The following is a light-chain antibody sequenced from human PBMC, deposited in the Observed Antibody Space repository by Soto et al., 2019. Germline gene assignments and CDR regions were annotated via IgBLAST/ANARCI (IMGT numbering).Light chain of an antibody. CDR1: NSNIGAGFG. V-gene: IGLV1-40*01. Sequence: QSVLTQPPSVSGAPGQRVTISCTGSNSNIGAGFGVQWYQQFPRTAPRLLIYSNTNRPSGVPDRFSASKSGTLASLAITGLRAEDEADYYCQSFDINVLALIFGVGTKLTVL. CDR2: SNT. J-gene: IGLJ2*01. CDR3: QSFDINVLALI.